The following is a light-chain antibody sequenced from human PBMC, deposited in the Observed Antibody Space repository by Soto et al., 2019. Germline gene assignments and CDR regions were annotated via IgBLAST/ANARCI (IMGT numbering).Light chain of an antibody. CDR1: QSLNRW. CDR2: AAS. Sequence: DIEMSQSPSSLSASVGDRVTITCRASQSLNRWLAWYQQKPGKAPKLLIYAASTLQSGVPSRSSGSGSGTDFTLTISSLQPEDFATYYCQQLNSYPPTFGGGTKVDIK. J-gene: IGKJ4*01. CDR3: QQLNSYPPT. V-gene: IGKV1-5*01.